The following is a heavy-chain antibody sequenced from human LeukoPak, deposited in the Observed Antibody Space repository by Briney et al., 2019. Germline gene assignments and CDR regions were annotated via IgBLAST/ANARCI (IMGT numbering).Heavy chain of an antibody. CDR1: GGSISSYY. V-gene: IGHV4-59*12. D-gene: IGHD1-26*01. CDR2: IYYSGST. Sequence: SETLSLTCTVSGGSISSYYWSWIRQPPGKGLEWIGYIYYSGSTNYNPSLKSRVTISVDTSKNQFSLKLSSVTAADTAVYYCAKGSSTAPGPFDYWGQGTLVTVSS. CDR3: AKGSSTAPGPFDY. J-gene: IGHJ4*02.